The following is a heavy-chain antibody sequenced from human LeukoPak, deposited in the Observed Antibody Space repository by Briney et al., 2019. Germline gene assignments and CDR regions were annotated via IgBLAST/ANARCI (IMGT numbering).Heavy chain of an antibody. CDR2: ISSSGSYI. V-gene: IGHV3-21*01. Sequence: GGSLRLSCEASGFTFSSYSMNWVRQAPGKGLEWVSSISSSGSYIYYADSVKGRFTISRDNAKNSLYLQMNSLGAEDTAVYYCARDGSYFAFDIWGQGTMVTVSS. J-gene: IGHJ3*02. D-gene: IGHD1-26*01. CDR3: ARDGSYFAFDI. CDR1: GFTFSSYS.